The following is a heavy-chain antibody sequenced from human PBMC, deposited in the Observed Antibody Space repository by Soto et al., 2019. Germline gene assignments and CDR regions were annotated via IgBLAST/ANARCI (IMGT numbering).Heavy chain of an antibody. Sequence: QVQLVESGGDVVQPGRSLRLSCAASGFSFNSYVMHWVRHAPGKGLEWVALMSHDGNKQYVDSVRERFTISRDNSKNKLNLEMNSLRAEDTAVYYCAREDESSGHAGTFRHWGQGTLVTVSP. CDR2: MSHDGNK. J-gene: IGHJ1*01. CDR1: GFSFNSYV. V-gene: IGHV3-30-3*01. D-gene: IGHD3-22*01. CDR3: AREDESSGHAGTFRH.